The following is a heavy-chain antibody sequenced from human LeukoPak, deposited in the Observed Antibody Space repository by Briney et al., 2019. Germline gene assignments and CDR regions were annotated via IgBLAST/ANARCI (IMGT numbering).Heavy chain of an antibody. Sequence: ASVKVSCKASGYTFTGYYMHWVRQAPGQGLEWMGWINPNSGGTNYAQKFQGRVTMTRDTSISTAYMELSRLRPDDTAVYYCARVAGRYSSSWYPYDYWGQGTLVTVSS. CDR2: INPNSGGT. V-gene: IGHV1-2*02. CDR1: GYTFTGYY. CDR3: ARVAGRYSSSWYPYDY. D-gene: IGHD6-13*01. J-gene: IGHJ4*02.